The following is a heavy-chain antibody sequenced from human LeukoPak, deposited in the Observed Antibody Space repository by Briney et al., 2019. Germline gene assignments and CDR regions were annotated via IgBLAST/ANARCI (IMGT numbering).Heavy chain of an antibody. CDR3: ARIATGYYYNYYMDV. Sequence: GGSLRLSCAASGFVFRNYGMQWVRQAPGKGLDWVSFIRYDAVNEYYAESVKGRFTISRDNSRNILYLQMNSLGAEDTAVYYCARIATGYYYNYYMDVWGTGTTVTVSS. D-gene: IGHD3-9*01. CDR2: IRYDAVNE. CDR1: GFVFRNYG. V-gene: IGHV3-30*02. J-gene: IGHJ6*03.